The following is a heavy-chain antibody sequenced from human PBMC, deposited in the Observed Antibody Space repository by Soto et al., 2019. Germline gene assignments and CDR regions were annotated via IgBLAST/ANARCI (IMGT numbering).Heavy chain of an antibody. Sequence: QVQLVQSGAEVKKPGASVKVSCKASGYIFTSHGISWVRQAPGQGLEWMGRISTYNGNTKYAQKLQGRVTMTTDTSARIAYMELRSLRSDDTAVYYCARDNGQWLVSDWGKGTLVTVSS. CDR1: GYIFTSHG. V-gene: IGHV1-18*01. J-gene: IGHJ1*01. D-gene: IGHD6-19*01. CDR2: ISTYNGNT. CDR3: ARDNGQWLVSD.